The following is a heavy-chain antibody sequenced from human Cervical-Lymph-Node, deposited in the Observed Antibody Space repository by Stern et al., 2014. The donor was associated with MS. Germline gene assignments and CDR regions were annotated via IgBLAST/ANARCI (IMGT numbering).Heavy chain of an antibody. CDR1: GFTFSDYY. D-gene: IGHD1-26*01. CDR2: ISSSATTI. CDR3: ARVAVQWELPD. V-gene: IGHV3-11*01. J-gene: IGHJ4*02. Sequence: MQLVESGGGLVKPGGSLRLSCAASGFTFSDYYMTWIRQAPGKGLEWVSYISSSATTIYYADSVKGRFTISRDNAKKSLYLQMNSLRAEDTAVYYCARVAVQWELPDWGQGTLVTVSS.